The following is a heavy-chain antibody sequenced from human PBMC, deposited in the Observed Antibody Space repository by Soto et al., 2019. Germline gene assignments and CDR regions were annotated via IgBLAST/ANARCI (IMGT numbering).Heavy chain of an antibody. V-gene: IGHV3-33*01. CDR1: GFTFSSYG. J-gene: IGHJ4*02. Sequence: PGGSLRLSCAASGFTFSSYGMHWVRQAPGKGLEWVAVIWYDGSNKYYADSVKGRFTISRDNSKNTLYLQMNSLRAEDTAVYYCARERRDYYIWGTHESYYFDYWGQGTLVTVSS. CDR3: ARERRDYYIWGTHESYYFDY. D-gene: IGHD3-16*01. CDR2: IWYDGSNK.